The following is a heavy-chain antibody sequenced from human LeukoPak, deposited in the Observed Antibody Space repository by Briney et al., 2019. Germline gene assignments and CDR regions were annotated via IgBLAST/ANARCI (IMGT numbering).Heavy chain of an antibody. CDR3: AIVSQRRPYYYYYGMDV. D-gene: IGHD2/OR15-2a*01. Sequence: PSETLSLTCAVYGGSFSGYYWSWIRQPPGKGLEWIGEINHSGSTNYNPSLKSRVTISVDTSKNQFSLKLSSVTAADTAVYYCAIVSQRRPYYYYYGMDVWGQGTTVTVSS. CDR1: GGSFSGYY. J-gene: IGHJ6*02. V-gene: IGHV4-34*01. CDR2: INHSGST.